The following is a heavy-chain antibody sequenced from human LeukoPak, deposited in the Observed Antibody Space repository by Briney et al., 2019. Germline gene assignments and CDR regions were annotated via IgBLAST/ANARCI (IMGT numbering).Heavy chain of an antibody. D-gene: IGHD3-22*01. CDR1: GFTFSSYA. V-gene: IGHV3-23*01. CDR2: ISGSGGST. Sequence: GGSLRLSCAASGFTFSSYAMSWVRQAPGKGLEWVSAISGSGGSTYYADSVKGRFTISRDNAKNSLYLQMNSLRAEDTALYYCAKGLWDDSSGYVVGAFDIWGQGTMATVSS. CDR3: AKGLWDDSSGYVVGAFDI. J-gene: IGHJ3*02.